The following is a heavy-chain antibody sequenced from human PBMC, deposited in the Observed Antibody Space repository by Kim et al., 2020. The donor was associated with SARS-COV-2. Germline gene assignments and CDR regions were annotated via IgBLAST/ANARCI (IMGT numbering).Heavy chain of an antibody. Sequence: TPALRSRGTISVDTAKNQFSLKLSSVTAADTAVYYCARDGGFGEFVLDYWGQGTLVTVSS. D-gene: IGHD3-10*01. CDR3: ARDGGFGEFVLDY. J-gene: IGHJ4*02. V-gene: IGHV4-59*01.